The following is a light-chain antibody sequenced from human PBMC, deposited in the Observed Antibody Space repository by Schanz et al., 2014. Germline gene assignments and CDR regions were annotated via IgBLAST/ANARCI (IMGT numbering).Light chain of an antibody. Sequence: QSALTQPASVSGSPGQSITISCTGTSSDVGGYSYVSWYQLHPGKAPKLMIYEVNKRPSGVSDRFSGSKSGNTASLTISGLQAEDEADYYCSSYTSSSTLQFGGGTKLTVL. CDR1: SSDVGGYSY. J-gene: IGLJ3*02. V-gene: IGLV2-14*01. CDR2: EVN. CDR3: SSYTSSSTLQ.